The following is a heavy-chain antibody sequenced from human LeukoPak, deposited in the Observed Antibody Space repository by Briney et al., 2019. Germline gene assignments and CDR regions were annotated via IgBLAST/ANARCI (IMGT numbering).Heavy chain of an antibody. CDR1: GFTFSRYG. CDR3: ARSVLPIAVAGYDY. V-gene: IGHV3-20*04. D-gene: IGHD6-19*01. J-gene: IGHJ4*02. CDR2: INWNGGST. Sequence: PPGRSLRLSCAASGFTFSRYGMHWVRQAPGKGLEWVSGINWNGGSTGYADSVKGRFTISRDNAKNSLYLQMNSLRAEDTALYYCARSVLPIAVAGYDYWGQGTLVTVSS.